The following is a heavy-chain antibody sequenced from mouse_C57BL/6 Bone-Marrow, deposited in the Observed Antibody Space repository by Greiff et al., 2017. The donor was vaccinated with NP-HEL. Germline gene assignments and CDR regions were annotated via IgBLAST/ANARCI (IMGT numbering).Heavy chain of an antibody. J-gene: IGHJ1*03. D-gene: IGHD1-1*01. CDR1: GFTFSDYY. CDR2: ISNGGGST. Sequence: VQLKESGGGLVQPGGSLKLSCAASGFTFSDYYMYWVRQTPEKRLEWVAYISNGGGSTYYPDTVKGRFTISRDNAKDTLYLQMSRLKSEDTAMYYCARHCYGSSYGGYFDVWGTGTTVTVSS. V-gene: IGHV5-12*01. CDR3: ARHCYGSSYGGYFDV.